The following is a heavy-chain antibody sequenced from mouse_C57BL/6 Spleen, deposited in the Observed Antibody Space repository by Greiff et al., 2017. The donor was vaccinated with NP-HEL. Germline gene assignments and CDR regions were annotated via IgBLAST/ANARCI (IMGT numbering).Heavy chain of an antibody. J-gene: IGHJ2*01. D-gene: IGHD4-1*01. CDR2: ISDGGSYT. CDR1: GFTFSSYA. V-gene: IGHV5-4*01. Sequence: EVKLMESGGGLVKPGGSLKLSCAASGFTFSSYAMSWVRQTPEKRLEWVATISDGGSYTYYPDNVKGRFTISRGNAKNNLYLQMSHLKSEDTAMYYCARDTGGNFDYWGQGTTLTVSS. CDR3: ARDTGGNFDY.